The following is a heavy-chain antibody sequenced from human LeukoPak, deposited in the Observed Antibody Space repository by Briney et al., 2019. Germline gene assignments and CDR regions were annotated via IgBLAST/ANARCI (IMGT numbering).Heavy chain of an antibody. CDR1: GFTFRSYS. D-gene: IGHD2-2*01. J-gene: IGHJ4*02. Sequence: GGSLRLSCAASGFTFRSYSMNWVRQAPGKGLEWVSSISSSSSYIYYADSVKGRFTISRDNAKNSLYLQMNSLRAEDTAVYYCARAGIGGSSTGCDYWGQGTLVTVSS. CDR3: ARAGIGGSSTGCDY. V-gene: IGHV3-21*01. CDR2: ISSSSSYI.